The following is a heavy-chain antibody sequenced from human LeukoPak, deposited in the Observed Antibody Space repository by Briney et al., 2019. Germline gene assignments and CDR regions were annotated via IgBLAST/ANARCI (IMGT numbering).Heavy chain of an antibody. CDR3: AKDLGIAVAGTHDAFDI. J-gene: IGHJ3*02. D-gene: IGHD6-19*01. CDR1: GFTFSSYG. Sequence: GGSLRLSCAASGFTFSSYGLHWVRQAPGKGLERVAFIRCDGSNKYYADSVKGRFTIFRANSKITLSLQMNSLRAEDTAAYYCAKDLGIAVAGTHDAFDIWGQGTMVTVSS. CDR2: IRCDGSNK. V-gene: IGHV3-30*02.